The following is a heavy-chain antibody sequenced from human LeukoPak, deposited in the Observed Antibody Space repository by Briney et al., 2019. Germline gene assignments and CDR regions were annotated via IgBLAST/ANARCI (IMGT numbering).Heavy chain of an antibody. D-gene: IGHD2-21*02. V-gene: IGHV3-11*01. J-gene: IGHJ3*02. CDR1: GFTFSDYY. CDR3: ASGGCGGDCYSDAFDI. CDR2: ISSSGSTI. Sequence: GGSLRLSCAASGFTFSDYYMSWIRQAPGKGLEWVSYISSSGSTIYYADSVKGRFTISRDNAKNSLYLQMNSLRAEDTAVYYCASGGCGGDCYSDAFDIWGQGTMVTVSS.